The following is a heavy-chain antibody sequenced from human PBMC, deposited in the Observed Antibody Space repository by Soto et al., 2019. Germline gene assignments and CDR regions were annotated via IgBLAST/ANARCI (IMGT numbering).Heavy chain of an antibody. D-gene: IGHD2-8*01. J-gene: IGHJ6*02. CDR3: ARGDSTDCSNGVCSFFFNHDMDV. CDR2: INPKSGGT. Sequence: GASVKVSCKASGYSFTDYHIHWVRQAPGQGLEWLGRINPKSGGTSTAQKFQGWVTMTTDTSISTASMELTRLTSDDTAIYYCARGDSTDCSNGVCSFFFNHDMDVWGQGTTVTVSS. CDR1: GYSFTDYH. V-gene: IGHV1-2*04.